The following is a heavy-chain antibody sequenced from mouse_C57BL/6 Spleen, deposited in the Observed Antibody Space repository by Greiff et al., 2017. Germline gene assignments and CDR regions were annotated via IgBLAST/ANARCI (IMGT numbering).Heavy chain of an antibody. CDR3: AREEDYGNYVFDY. V-gene: IGHV5-4*01. Sequence: VQLQQSGGGLVKPGGSLKLSCAASGFTFSSYAMSWVRQTPEKRLEWVATISDGGSYTYYPDNVKGRFTISRDNAKNNLYLQMSHLKSEDTAMYYCAREEDYGNYVFDYWGQGTTLTVSS. D-gene: IGHD2-1*01. CDR2: ISDGGSYT. J-gene: IGHJ2*01. CDR1: GFTFSSYA.